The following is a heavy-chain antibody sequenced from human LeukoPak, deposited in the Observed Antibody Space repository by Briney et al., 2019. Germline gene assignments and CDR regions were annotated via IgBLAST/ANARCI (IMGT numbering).Heavy chain of an antibody. J-gene: IGHJ4*02. CDR1: GFTVSSNY. V-gene: IGHV3-53*01. Sequence: GGSLRLSCAASGFTVSSNYMSWARQAPGKGLEWVSVIYSGGSTYYADSVKGRFTISRDNSKNTLYLQMNSLRAEDTAVYYCAREWDDSSSYYNYWGQGTLVTVSS. CDR2: IYSGGST. D-gene: IGHD3-22*01. CDR3: AREWDDSSSYYNY.